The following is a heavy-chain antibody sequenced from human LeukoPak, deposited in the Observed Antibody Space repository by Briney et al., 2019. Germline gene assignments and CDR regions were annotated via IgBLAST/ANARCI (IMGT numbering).Heavy chain of an antibody. D-gene: IGHD2/OR15-2a*01. CDR1: GFSVNNAW. J-gene: IGHJ3*02. V-gene: IGHV3-15*01. Sequence: KSGGSLRLSCAAFGFSVNNAWMSWVRQAPGKGLEWVGRIKSRDDGGTTENAAPVKGRFTISRDDSKNTLYLQMNSLKIEDTAVYYCTTYNSRDAFDIWGQGTMVTVSP. CDR2: IKSRDDGGTT. CDR3: TTYNSRDAFDI.